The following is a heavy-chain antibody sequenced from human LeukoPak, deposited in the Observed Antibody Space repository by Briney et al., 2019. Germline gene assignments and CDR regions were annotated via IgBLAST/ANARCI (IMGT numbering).Heavy chain of an antibody. CDR1: GFSVDGYY. D-gene: IGHD3-10*01. CDR3: ARDVWFID. Sequence: GGSLRLSCAASGFSVDGYYMTWVRQAPGKGLEWVSSISTGDSTYVADSVKGRFTIPRHSAENTISLQMNRLRSDDTAVYFCARDVWFIDWGQGTLVTVSS. V-gene: IGHV3-53*04. J-gene: IGHJ4*02. CDR2: ISTGDST.